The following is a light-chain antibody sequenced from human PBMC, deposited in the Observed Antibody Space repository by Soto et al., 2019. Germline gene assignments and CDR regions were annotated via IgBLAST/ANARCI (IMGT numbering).Light chain of an antibody. Sequence: ALTQPASVSGSPGQSITISCTGTSSDVGGYNYVSWYQQHPGKAPKLMIYEVTNRPSGVSNRFSGSKSGNTASLTISGLQAEDEAPYYCSSYTSRSTLVFGPGTKVTV. J-gene: IGLJ1*01. CDR1: SSDVGGYNY. V-gene: IGLV2-14*01. CDR3: SSYTSRSTLV. CDR2: EVT.